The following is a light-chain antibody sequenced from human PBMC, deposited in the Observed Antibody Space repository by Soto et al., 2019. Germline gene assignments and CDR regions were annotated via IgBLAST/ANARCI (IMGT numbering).Light chain of an antibody. V-gene: IGKV3-11*01. CDR3: QQRGNWPSLT. CDR1: QRVNFF. CDR2: DPS. J-gene: IGKJ4*01. Sequence: EIVLTQAPATLSLSPGERATLSCMARQRVNFFLAWYQQKPGQATRPLLYDPSKRATGIPASFSGSVSGTDFTLTISILDPEESAVYYCQQRGNWPSLTSGGGTKVEI.